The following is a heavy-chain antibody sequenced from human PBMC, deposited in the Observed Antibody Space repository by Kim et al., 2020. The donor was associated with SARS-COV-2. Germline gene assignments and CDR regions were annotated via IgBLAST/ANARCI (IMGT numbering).Heavy chain of an antibody. D-gene: IGHD6-19*01. V-gene: IGHV4-59*08. CDR3: AGHIAVAGTADY. Sequence: SETLSLTCTVSGGSISSYYWSWIRQPPGKGLEWIGYIYYSGSTNYNPSLKSRVTISVDTSKNQFSLKLSSVTAADTAVYYCAGHIAVAGTADYWGQGTLVTVSS. CDR2: IYYSGST. J-gene: IGHJ4*02. CDR1: GGSISSYY.